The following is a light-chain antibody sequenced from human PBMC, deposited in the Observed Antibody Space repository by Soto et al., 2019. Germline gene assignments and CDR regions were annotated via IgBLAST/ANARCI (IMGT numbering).Light chain of an antibody. Sequence: QSALAQPASVSGSPGQSTTISCTGTSSDVGGYNTVSWYQQHPGKAPKVMIYDVSNRPSGVSDRFSGSKSGNTASLTISGLQAEDEAAYYCSSYTSSSTLVFGGGTKLTVL. CDR1: SSDVGGYNT. J-gene: IGLJ2*01. V-gene: IGLV2-14*03. CDR3: SSYTSSSTLV. CDR2: DVS.